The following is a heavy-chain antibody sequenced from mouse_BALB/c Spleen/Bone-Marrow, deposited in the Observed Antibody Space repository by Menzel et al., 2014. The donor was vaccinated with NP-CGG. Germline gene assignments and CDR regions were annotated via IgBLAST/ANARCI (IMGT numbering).Heavy chain of an antibody. J-gene: IGHJ3*01. V-gene: IGHV1S41*01. CDR1: GYTFTNYW. CDR2: TAPGSDNT. Sequence: DLVKPGASVKLSCKASGYTFTNYWINWIKQRPGQGLEWIGRTAPGSDNTYYNEMFKGKATLTVDTSSSTAYMQLSSQSSEDSAVYFCARXXXXNXXAXWGQGTLVTVSA. CDR3: ARXXXXNXXAX.